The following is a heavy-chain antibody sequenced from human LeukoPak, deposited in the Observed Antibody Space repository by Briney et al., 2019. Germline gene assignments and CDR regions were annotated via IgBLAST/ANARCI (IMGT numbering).Heavy chain of an antibody. V-gene: IGHV1-2*02. CDR1: GYTFTSYY. J-gene: IGHJ6*03. CDR3: ARGLYYYYYMDV. Sequence: ASVTVSCKASGYTFTSYYMHWVRQAPGQGLEWMGWINPNSGGTNYAQKFQGRVTMTRDTSISTAYMELSSLRSEDTAVYYCARGLYYYYYMDVWGKGTTVTVSS. CDR2: INPNSGGT.